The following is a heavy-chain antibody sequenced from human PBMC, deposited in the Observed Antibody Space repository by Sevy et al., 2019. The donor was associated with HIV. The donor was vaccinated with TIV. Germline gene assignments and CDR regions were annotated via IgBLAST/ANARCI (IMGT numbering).Heavy chain of an antibody. J-gene: IGHJ6*02. V-gene: IGHV1-58*01. CDR1: GFTFTSSA. CDR3: AATSDYDSSGYYRLTYYGMDV. Sequence: ASVKGSCKASGFTFTSSAVQWVRQARGQRLEWIGWIVVGSGNTNYAQKFQERVTITRDMSTSTAYMELSSLRSEDTAVYYCAATSDYDSSGYYRLTYYGMDVWGQGTTVTVSS. CDR2: IVVGSGNT. D-gene: IGHD3-22*01.